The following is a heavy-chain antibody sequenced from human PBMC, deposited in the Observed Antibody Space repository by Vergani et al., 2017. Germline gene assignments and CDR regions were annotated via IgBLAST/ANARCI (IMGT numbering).Heavy chain of an antibody. J-gene: IGHJ4*02. CDR3: AGSFIRKGEVDYFDY. D-gene: IGHD1-14*01. V-gene: IGHV3-48*01. CDR1: GFTFSSYA. Sequence: EVQLLESGGGLVQPGGSLRLSCAASGFTFSSYAMSWVRQAPGKGLEWVSYISSSSSTIYYADSVKGRFTISRDNAKNSLYLQMNSLRAEDTAVYYCAGSFIRKGEVDYFDYWGQGTLVTVSS. CDR2: ISSSSSTI.